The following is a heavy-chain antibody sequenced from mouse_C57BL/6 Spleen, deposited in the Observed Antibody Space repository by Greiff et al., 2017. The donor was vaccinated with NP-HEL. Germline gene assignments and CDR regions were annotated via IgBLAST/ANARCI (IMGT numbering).Heavy chain of an antibody. CDR2: IYPSDSET. V-gene: IGHV1-61*01. D-gene: IGHD2-3*01. CDR3: ARDDGYFHYFDY. Sequence: QVQLQQPGAELVRPGSSVKLSCKASGYTFTSYWMDWVKQRPGQGLEWIGNIYPSDSETHYNQKFKDKATLTVDKSSSTAYMQLSSLTSEDSAVYYCARDDGYFHYFDYWGQSTTLTVSS. J-gene: IGHJ2*01. CDR1: GYTFTSYW.